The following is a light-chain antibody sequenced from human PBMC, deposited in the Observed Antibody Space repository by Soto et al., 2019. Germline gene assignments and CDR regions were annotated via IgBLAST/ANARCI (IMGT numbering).Light chain of an antibody. CDR2: AAS. CDR1: QDISNS. CDR3: QRYGGNLSP. Sequence: DIQMTQAPSSLSASVGDRVIITCRASQDISNSLAWFQQKPGKAPKSLIYAASSLQTGVQSKSSGSGSGTNFTSPLAGRRLKVLPTITCQRYGGNLSPFGGGTKV. J-gene: IGKJ4*01. V-gene: IGKV1-16*02.